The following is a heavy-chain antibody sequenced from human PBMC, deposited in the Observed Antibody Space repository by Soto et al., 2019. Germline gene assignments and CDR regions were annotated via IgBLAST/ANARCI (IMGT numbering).Heavy chain of an antibody. J-gene: IGHJ4*02. CDR2: ISSSGDKT. CDR3: APLAVAGPNFDY. Sequence: EVQLLESGGALVQPGGSLRLSCAASGFIFNNYGMSWVRQAPGKGLEWVSTISSSGDKTYYAESVKGRFTISRDNFKHTLYLQMVTLRSEDTAVYYCAPLAVAGPNFDYWGQGTLVTVSS. V-gene: IGHV3-23*01. CDR1: GFIFNNYG. D-gene: IGHD6-19*01.